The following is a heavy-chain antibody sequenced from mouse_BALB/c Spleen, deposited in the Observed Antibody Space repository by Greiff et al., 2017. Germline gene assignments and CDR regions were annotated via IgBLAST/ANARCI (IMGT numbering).Heavy chain of an antibody. Sequence: VQLQQSGAELARPGASVKMSCKASGYTFTSYTMHWVKQRPGQGLEWIGYINPSSGYTNYNQKFKDKATLTADKSSSAAYMQLSSLTSEASAVYYCARESTMITTGAMDDWGQGTPVTVSS. CDR3: ARESTMITTGAMDD. J-gene: IGHJ4*01. D-gene: IGHD2-4*01. CDR1: GYTFTSYT. V-gene: IGHV1-4*01. CDR2: INPSSGYT.